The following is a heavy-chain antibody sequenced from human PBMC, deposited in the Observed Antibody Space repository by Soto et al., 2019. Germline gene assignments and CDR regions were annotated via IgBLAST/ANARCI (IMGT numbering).Heavy chain of an antibody. CDR1: GFTFADYA. CDR3: SPHCYRGSCHRP. D-gene: IGHD3-16*02. CDR2: IKSKAYGETT. J-gene: IGHJ4*01. Sequence: SGGSLRLSCSTSGFTFADYAMTWVRQAPGKGLEWVGFIKSKAYGETTEYAASVKGRFTFSRDDSKSIVYLQMDSLKTEDTAVYYCSPHCYRGSCHRPRGQGSLVTVSS. V-gene: IGHV3-49*04.